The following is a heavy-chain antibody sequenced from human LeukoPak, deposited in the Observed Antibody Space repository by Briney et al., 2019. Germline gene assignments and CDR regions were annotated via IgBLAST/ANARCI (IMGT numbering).Heavy chain of an antibody. Sequence: GGSLRLSCAASGFTFTNYAMSWVRLAQGKGMGWVSTSGSGGSPFYADYVTGRFTISRDNSRNTLYLQMNSLRVEDTAVYYCAKGGSGWYPGFDYWGQGTLVTVSS. D-gene: IGHD6-19*01. CDR1: GFTFTNYA. CDR3: AKGGSGWYPGFDY. V-gene: IGHV3-23*01. CDR2: SGSGGSP. J-gene: IGHJ4*02.